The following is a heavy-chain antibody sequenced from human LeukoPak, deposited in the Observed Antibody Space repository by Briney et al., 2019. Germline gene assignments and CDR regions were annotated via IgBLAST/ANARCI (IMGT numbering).Heavy chain of an antibody. CDR2: INPNNGVT. J-gene: IGHJ4*02. CDR3: ATSISGTTINY. Sequence: GASVKVSCKASGYTFTGFFIHWVRQAPGQGLEWMGWINPNNGVTNYTQKFQGRVTMTRDTSISTAYMDVSRLRSDDTAVYYCATSISGTTINYWGQGTLVTVSS. CDR1: GYTFTGFF. D-gene: IGHD1-7*01. V-gene: IGHV1-2*02.